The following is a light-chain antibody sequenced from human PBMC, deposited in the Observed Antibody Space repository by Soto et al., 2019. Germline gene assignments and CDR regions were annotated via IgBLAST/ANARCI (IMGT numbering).Light chain of an antibody. CDR1: SSNIGTNT. J-gene: IGLJ3*02. V-gene: IGLV1-44*01. Sequence: QSALTQPPSASGTPGQRVTISCSGSSSNIGTNTVNWYQQLPGTAPKLLIDSNNQRPSGVPDRFSGSKSATSASLAISGLQSEDEADYYCAAWDDSLNGVVFGGGTKLTVL. CDR2: SNN. CDR3: AAWDDSLNGVV.